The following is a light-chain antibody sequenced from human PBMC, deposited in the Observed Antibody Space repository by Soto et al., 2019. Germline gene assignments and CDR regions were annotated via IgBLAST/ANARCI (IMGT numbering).Light chain of an antibody. V-gene: IGLV2-8*01. Sequence: QSALTQPPSASGSPGQSVTISCTGTSSDVGGYNYVSWYQQHPGKAPKLMICEVTKRPSGVPDRFSGSKSDNTASLTVSGLQAEDEADYYCSSYAGSNFVVFGGGTKLTVL. J-gene: IGLJ2*01. CDR1: SSDVGGYNY. CDR3: SSYAGSNFVV. CDR2: EVT.